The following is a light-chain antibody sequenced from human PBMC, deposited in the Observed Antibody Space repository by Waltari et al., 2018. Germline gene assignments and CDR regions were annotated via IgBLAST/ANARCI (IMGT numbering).Light chain of an antibody. Sequence: EIVLTQSPGTLSLSQGERATLSCRASQNIGRYLVWYQQKPGQPPRLLIYEASRRATGIPDRFSGSGSGTDFSLTISRLEPEDFAVYYCQNHERLPATFGQGTKVEIK. CDR1: QNIGRY. CDR3: QNHERLPAT. J-gene: IGKJ1*01. CDR2: EAS. V-gene: IGKV3-20*01.